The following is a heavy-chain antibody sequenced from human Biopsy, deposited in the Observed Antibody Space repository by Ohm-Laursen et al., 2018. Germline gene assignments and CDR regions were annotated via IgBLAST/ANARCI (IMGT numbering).Heavy chain of an antibody. J-gene: IGHJ6*02. Sequence: SLRLSCAASGSTFGISNFNWVRQAPGKGLEWVAIIWYDGSSEYYADSVKGRFTISRDNSRNTVYLQMNSLRAEDTAVYYCARVLLPAAAVHYGMDVWGQGTTVTVSS. CDR1: GSTFGISN. V-gene: IGHV3-33*08. CDR3: ARVLLPAAAVHYGMDV. CDR2: IWYDGSSE. D-gene: IGHD2-2*01.